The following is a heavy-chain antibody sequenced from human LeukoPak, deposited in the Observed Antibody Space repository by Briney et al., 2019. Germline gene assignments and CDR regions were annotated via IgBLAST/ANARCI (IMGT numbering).Heavy chain of an antibody. CDR2: IWYDGSKK. D-gene: IGHD3-16*02. V-gene: IGHV3-33*01. Sequence: PGGSVRLSCAATGFTFSSYGMHWVRQAPGKGLEWVAVIWYDGSKKYYVDSVKGRFTISLDNSKNTLYLQMNSLRDEDTAVYYCARGDDYVWGSYRFIDYWGQGTLVTVSS. CDR3: ARGDDYVWGSYRFIDY. CDR1: GFTFSSYG. J-gene: IGHJ4*02.